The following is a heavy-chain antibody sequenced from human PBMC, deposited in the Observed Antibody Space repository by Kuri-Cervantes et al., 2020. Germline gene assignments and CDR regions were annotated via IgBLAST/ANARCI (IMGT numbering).Heavy chain of an antibody. Sequence: GGSLRLSCAASGFTFSSYAMSWVRQAPGKGLEWVSAISGSGGSTYYADSVKGRFTISRDNSKNTLYLQMNSLRAEDTAVYYCARDGDGYSYGLPGYWGQGTLVTVSS. CDR3: ARDGDGYSYGLPGY. V-gene: IGHV3-23*01. CDR2: ISGSGGST. CDR1: GFTFSSYA. J-gene: IGHJ4*02. D-gene: IGHD5-18*01.